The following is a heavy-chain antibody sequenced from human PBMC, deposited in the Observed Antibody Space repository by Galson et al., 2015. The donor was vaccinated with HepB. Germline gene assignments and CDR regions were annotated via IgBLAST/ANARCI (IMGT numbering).Heavy chain of an antibody. Sequence: SVKVSCRASGYTFTNYGISWVRQAPGQGLQWMGWISAYNGNTHYAQKLQGRVTMTTDTSTSTAYMELRSLRSDDTAVYYCARGDWGWGGFDDWAQGTLVTVSS. CDR2: ISAYNGNT. J-gene: IGHJ4*02. D-gene: IGHD7-27*01. CDR1: GYTFTNYG. V-gene: IGHV1-18*01. CDR3: ARGDWGWGGFDD.